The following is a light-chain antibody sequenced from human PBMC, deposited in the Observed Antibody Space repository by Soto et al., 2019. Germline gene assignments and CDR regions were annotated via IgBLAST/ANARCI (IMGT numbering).Light chain of an antibody. J-gene: IGLJ3*02. CDR2: EVS. V-gene: IGLV2-14*01. CDR1: SSDAGGYKY. Sequence: QSALTQPASVSGSPVQSITISCTGTSSDAGGYKYVSWYQQHPGKAPKLIIYEVSKRPSGVSHRFSGSKSGNTASLTISGLQAEDEADYYCSSYTSGSTLVVFGGGTKLTVL. CDR3: SSYTSGSTLVV.